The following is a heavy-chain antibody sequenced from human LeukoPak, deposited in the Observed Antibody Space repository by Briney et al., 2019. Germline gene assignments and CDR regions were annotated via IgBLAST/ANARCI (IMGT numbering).Heavy chain of an antibody. CDR3: ARASSQYSYYYYMDV. CDR2: MNPNSGNT. J-gene: IGHJ6*03. Sequence: GASVKVSCKASGYTFTSYDINWVRQATGQGLEWMGWMNPNSGNTGYAQKFQGRVTMTRNTSISTAYMELSSLRSEDTAVYYCARASSQYSYYYYMDVWGKGTTVTISS. CDR1: GYTFTSYD. V-gene: IGHV1-8*01. D-gene: IGHD2-21*01.